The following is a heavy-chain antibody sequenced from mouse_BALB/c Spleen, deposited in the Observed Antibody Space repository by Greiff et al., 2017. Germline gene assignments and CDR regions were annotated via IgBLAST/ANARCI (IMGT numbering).Heavy chain of an antibody. V-gene: IGHV5-6*02. J-gene: IGHJ4*01. D-gene: IGHD1-1*01. CDR3: AREDYYGSSYVYYYAMDY. Sequence: DVMLVESGGDLVKPGGSLKLSCAASGFTFSSYGMSWVRQTPDKRLEWVATISSGGSYTYYPDSVKGRFTISRDNAKNTLYLQMSSLKSEDTAMYYCAREDYYGSSYVYYYAMDYWGQGTSVTVSS. CDR1: GFTFSSYG. CDR2: ISSGGSYT.